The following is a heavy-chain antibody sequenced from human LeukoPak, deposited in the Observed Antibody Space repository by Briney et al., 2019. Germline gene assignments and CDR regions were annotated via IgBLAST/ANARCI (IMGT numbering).Heavy chain of an antibody. CDR1: GFTFSSYA. J-gene: IGHJ4*02. CDR2: ISGGGGTT. CDR3: ANDREGLSSCYDFEYFDY. V-gene: IGHV3-23*01. Sequence: TGGSLRLSCAASGFTFSSYAMNSARQAPGKGLEWVSVISGGGGTTYYADSVKGRFTISRDNSKNTLFLQMNSLRAEDTAVSYCANDREGLSSCYDFEYFDYWGQGTLVTVSS. D-gene: IGHD5-12*01.